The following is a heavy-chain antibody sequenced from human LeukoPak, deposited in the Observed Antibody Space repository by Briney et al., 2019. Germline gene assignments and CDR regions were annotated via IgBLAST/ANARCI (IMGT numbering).Heavy chain of an antibody. J-gene: IGHJ6*03. D-gene: IGHD3-3*01. CDR3: ARDSGFLEWPRGYYMDV. V-gene: IGHV3-30-3*01. CDR2: IFFDGSNK. Sequence: GRSLRLSCAASGFTFSTYAMHWVRQAPGKGLDWVAFIFFDGSNKYYADSVKGRFTISRDDSKNTLYLQMDSLRPEDTAVYYCARDSGFLEWPRGYYMDVWGKGTTVTVSS. CDR1: GFTFSTYA.